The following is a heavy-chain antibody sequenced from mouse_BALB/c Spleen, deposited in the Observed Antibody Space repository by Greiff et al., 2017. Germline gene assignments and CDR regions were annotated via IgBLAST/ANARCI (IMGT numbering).Heavy chain of an antibody. Sequence: DVMLVESGGGLVKPGGSLKLSCAASGFTFSSYAMSWVRQAPEKRLEWVASISSGGSTYYPDRVKGRFTISRDNARNILYLQMSSLRSEDTAMYYCARGRGGGSSLYAMDYWGQGTSVTVSS. CDR2: ISSGGST. D-gene: IGHD1-1*01. CDR1: GFTFSSYA. V-gene: IGHV5-6-5*01. J-gene: IGHJ4*01. CDR3: ARGRGGGSSLYAMDY.